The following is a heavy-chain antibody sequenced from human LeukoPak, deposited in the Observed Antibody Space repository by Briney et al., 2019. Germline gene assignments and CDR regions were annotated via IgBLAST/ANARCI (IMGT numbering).Heavy chain of an antibody. V-gene: IGHV3-33*01. CDR3: ARDRAVRYFDN. D-gene: IGHD3-16*02. Sequence: PGRSLTLSCAASGFTYWNRDTHWVRQAPGKGLEWVALIWYDGTKKYYADSVKGRLTISRDNSKNTLYLEMNSLRAEDTAVYYCARDRAVRYFDNWGQGTLVTVSS. CDR2: IWYDGTKK. CDR1: GFTYWNRD. J-gene: IGHJ4*02.